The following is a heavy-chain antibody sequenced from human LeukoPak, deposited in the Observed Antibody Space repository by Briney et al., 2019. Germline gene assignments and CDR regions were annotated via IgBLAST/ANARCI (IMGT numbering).Heavy chain of an antibody. V-gene: IGHV3-21*01. J-gene: IGHJ4*02. CDR1: GFTFSSYS. CDR2: ISSSSSYI. D-gene: IGHD3-16*02. Sequence: GGSLRLSCAASGFTFSSYSMNWVRQAPGKGLEWVSSISSSSSYIYYADSVKGRFTISRDNAKNSLYLQMNSLRAEDTAVYYCARGAYDYVWGSYHGHFDYWGQGALVTVSS. CDR3: ARGAYDYVWGSYHGHFDY.